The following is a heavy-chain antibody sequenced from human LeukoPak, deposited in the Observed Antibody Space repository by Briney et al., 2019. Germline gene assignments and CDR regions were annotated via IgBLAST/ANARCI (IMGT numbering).Heavy chain of an antibody. Sequence: SETLSLTCTVSGGSISSGSYYWGWIRQPPGKGLEWIGSIYHSGSTYYNPSLKSRVTISVDTSKNQFSLKLSSVTAADTAVYYCARQEGEGPDYDFWSGYAFDIWGQGTMVTVSS. V-gene: IGHV4-39*01. J-gene: IGHJ3*02. CDR1: GGSISSGSYY. CDR3: ARQEGEGPDYDFWSGYAFDI. D-gene: IGHD3-3*01. CDR2: IYHSGST.